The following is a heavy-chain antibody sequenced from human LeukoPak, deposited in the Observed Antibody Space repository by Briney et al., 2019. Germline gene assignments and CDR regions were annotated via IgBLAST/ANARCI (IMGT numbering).Heavy chain of an antibody. CDR1: GFTFSGFA. CDR3: AKGKAEVGAAGPDY. CDR2: ISAGSTNK. D-gene: IGHD2-15*01. V-gene: IGHV3-23*01. J-gene: IGHJ4*02. Sequence: PGGSLRLSCAASGFTFSGFAMIWVRQAPGKGLQWVSSISAGSTNKYYADSVKGRFTISRDNSKNTLYLQMNSLRDEDTAIYYCAKGKAEVGAAGPDYWGQGTLVTVSS.